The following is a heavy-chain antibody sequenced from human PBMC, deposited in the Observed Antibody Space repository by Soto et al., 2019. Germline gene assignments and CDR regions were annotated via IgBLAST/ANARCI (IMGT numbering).Heavy chain of an antibody. CDR2: IVPSLDTT. J-gene: IGHJ6*02. V-gene: IGHV1-69*11. D-gene: IGHD3-16*02. CDR1: VGTFSSSG. Sequence: QVHLVQSGTEVKKPGSSVKVSCKASVGTFSSSGFSWVRQAPGQGLEWMGMIVPSLDTTNYAQKFQARVTITADEVTNTAYMELRSLRSEDTAVYYCARWPQPRYTADPYAVDVWGQGTRVIVSS. CDR3: ARWPQPRYTADPYAVDV.